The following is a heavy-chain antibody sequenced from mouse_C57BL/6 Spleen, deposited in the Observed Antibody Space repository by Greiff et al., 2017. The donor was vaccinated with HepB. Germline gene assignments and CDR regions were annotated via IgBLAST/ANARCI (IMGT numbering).Heavy chain of an antibody. J-gene: IGHJ2*01. CDR3: ARQGDSSDYYFDY. V-gene: IGHV5-6*01. D-gene: IGHD3-2*02. Sequence: EVQRVESGGDLVKPGGSLKLSCAASGFTFSSYGMSWVRQTPDKRLEWVATISSGGSYTYYPDSVKGRFTISRDNAKNTLYLQMSSLKSEDTAMYYCARQGDSSDYYFDYWGQGTTLTVSS. CDR1: GFTFSSYG. CDR2: ISSGGSYT.